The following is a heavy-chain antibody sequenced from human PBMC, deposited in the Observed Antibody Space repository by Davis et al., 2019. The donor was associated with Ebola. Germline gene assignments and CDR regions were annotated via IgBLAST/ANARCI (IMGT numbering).Heavy chain of an antibody. D-gene: IGHD4-17*01. CDR1: GGSISSYY. CDR2: IYYSGST. V-gene: IGHV4-59*08. J-gene: IGHJ5*02. CDR3: ARQGVLRPNTNWFDP. Sequence: SETLFLTCTVPGGSISSYYWSWIRQPPGKGLEWIGYIYYSGSTNYNPSLKSRVTISVDTSKNQSSLKLSSVTAADTAVYYCARQGVLRPNTNWFDPWGQGTLVTVSS.